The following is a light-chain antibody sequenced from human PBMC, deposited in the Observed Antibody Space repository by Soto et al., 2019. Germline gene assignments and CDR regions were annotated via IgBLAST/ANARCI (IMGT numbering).Light chain of an antibody. CDR3: PQYGSSPPWT. Sequence: EIVLTQSPGTLSLSPGERATLSCRASQSVSSSYLAWYQQKPGQAPRLLIYGASSRATGIPDRFSGSGSGTDFTLTISRLEPEDFAVYYCPQYGSSPPWTFGQGTTVEIK. CDR1: QSVSSSY. V-gene: IGKV3-20*01. CDR2: GAS. J-gene: IGKJ1*01.